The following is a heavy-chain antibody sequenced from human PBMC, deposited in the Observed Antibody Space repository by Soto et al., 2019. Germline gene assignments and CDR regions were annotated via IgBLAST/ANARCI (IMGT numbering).Heavy chain of an antibody. J-gene: IGHJ2*01. V-gene: IGHV4-31*03. CDR3: ASVLSYWYFDL. CDR1: VGSINSGGHY. D-gene: IGHD3-16*01. CDR2: IYYSGST. Sequence: SETMDLTCTLSVGSINSGGHYWSWIRQHPGKGPEWIGYIYYSGSTYYNPSLKSRVTISVDTSKNQFSLKLSSVTAADTAVYYCASVLSYWYFDLWGRGTLVTVSS.